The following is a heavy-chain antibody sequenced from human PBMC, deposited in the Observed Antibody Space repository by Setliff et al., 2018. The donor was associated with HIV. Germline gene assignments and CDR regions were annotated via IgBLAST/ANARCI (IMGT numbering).Heavy chain of an antibody. D-gene: IGHD2-2*02. J-gene: IGHJ6*03. CDR1: GYTFTSYY. Sequence: ASVKVSCKASGYTFTSYYMHWVRQAPGQGLEWMGIINPSGGSTSYAQRFQGRVTLTRNTSISTAYMELSSLTSEDTAVYFCARSRYQLLYDMDVWGKGTTVTVSS. V-gene: IGHV1-46*01. CDR3: ARSRYQLLYDMDV. CDR2: INPSGGST.